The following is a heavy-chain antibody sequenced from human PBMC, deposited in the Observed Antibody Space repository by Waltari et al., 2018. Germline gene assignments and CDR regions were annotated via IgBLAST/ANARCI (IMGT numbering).Heavy chain of an antibody. D-gene: IGHD3-22*01. J-gene: IGHJ4*02. CDR1: GFTFSNYA. CDR2: ISGGGGST. CDR3: AKDSGGYYYDSSGYYPMDH. V-gene: IGHV3-23*01. Sequence: EVQLLESGGGLVQRGGSMRLSCAASGFTFSNYAMKWVRQAPGKGLEWVSAISGGGGSTYYADSVKGRFTISRDNSKNTVYLQMNSLRAEDTALYYCAKDSGGYYYDSSGYYPMDHWGQGTLVTVSS.